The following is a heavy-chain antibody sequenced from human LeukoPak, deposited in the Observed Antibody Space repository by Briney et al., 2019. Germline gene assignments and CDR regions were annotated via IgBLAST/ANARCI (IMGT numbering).Heavy chain of an antibody. CDR1: GYTFTGYY. CDR2: INPNSGGT. J-gene: IGHJ3*02. D-gene: IGHD6-13*01. CDR3: ARVVAAAVDDDAFDI. Sequence: ASVKVSCKASGYTFTGYYMHWVRQAPGQGLEWMGWINPNSGGTNYAQKFQGRVTMTRDTSISTAYMEPSRLRSDDTAVYYCARVVAAAVDDDAFDIWGQGTMVTVSS. V-gene: IGHV1-2*02.